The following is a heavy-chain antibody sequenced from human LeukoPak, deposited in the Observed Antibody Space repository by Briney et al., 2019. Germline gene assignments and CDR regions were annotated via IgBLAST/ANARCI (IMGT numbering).Heavy chain of an antibody. J-gene: IGHJ3*02. CDR1: GFTFTTYT. Sequence: GGSLRLSCAASGFTFTTYTMNWVRQAPGKGLEWVSYISSSSTAIYYADSVKGRFTISRDNAKNSLSLQMNSLRAEDTAVCYCAREYSSSSGRAFDIWGQGTMVTVSS. CDR2: ISSSSTAI. V-gene: IGHV3-48*01. D-gene: IGHD6-6*01. CDR3: AREYSSSSGRAFDI.